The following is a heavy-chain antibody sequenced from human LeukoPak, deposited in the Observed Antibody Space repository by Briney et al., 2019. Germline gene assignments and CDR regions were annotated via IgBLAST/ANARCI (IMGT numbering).Heavy chain of an antibody. CDR3: ARQGTGASDY. J-gene: IGHJ4*02. D-gene: IGHD3-10*01. V-gene: IGHV4-39*01. CDR1: GGSISSSSYY. Sequence: PSETLSLTCTVSGGSISSSSYYWGWIRQPPGKGLEWIGSIYYSGSTCYNPSLKSRVTISVDTSKNQFSLKLSSVTAADTAVYYCARQGTGASDYWGQGTLVTVSS. CDR2: IYYSGST.